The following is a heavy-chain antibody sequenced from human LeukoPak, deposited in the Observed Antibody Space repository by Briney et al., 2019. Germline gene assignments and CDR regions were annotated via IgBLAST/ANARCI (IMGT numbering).Heavy chain of an antibody. Sequence: GGSLRLSCAASGFTFCSYSMNWVRQAPGKGLEWVSSISSSSSYIYYADSVKGRFTISRDNAKNSLYLQMNSLRAEDTAVYYCARDPPRGSEDAFDIWGQGTMVTVSS. D-gene: IGHD3-10*01. J-gene: IGHJ3*02. CDR3: ARDPPRGSEDAFDI. V-gene: IGHV3-21*01. CDR2: ISSSSSYI. CDR1: GFTFCSYS.